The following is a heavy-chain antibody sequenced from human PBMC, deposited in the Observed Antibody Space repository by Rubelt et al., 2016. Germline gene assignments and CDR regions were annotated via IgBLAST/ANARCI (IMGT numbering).Heavy chain of an antibody. J-gene: IGHJ4*02. Sequence: EVQLVESGGGLVQPGGSLRLSCAASGFTFSTYSMNWVRQAPGKGLEWVSVIYSGGSTYYADSVKGRFTISRDNSKNTLYLQMNTLRVEDTAVYYCARAVRLAFDYWGQGTLVTVSS. D-gene: IGHD3-9*01. V-gene: IGHV3-66*01. CDR1: GFTFSTYS. CDR3: ARAVRLAFDY. CDR2: IYSGGST.